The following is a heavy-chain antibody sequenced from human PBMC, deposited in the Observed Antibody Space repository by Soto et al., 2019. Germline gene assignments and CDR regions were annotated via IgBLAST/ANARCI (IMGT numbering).Heavy chain of an antibody. CDR3: AKFDGSPAFDY. V-gene: IGHV3-23*01. J-gene: IGHJ4*02. Sequence: EVQLLESGGGLEQPGGSLRLSCAASGFTFSSYAMSWVRQAPGKGLDWVSAISGSGYNTYYADSVKGRFTISRDNFKNTLYLHMNSLRAEDMAVYYCAKFDGSPAFDYWGQGTLVTVSS. CDR2: ISGSGYNT. D-gene: IGHD3-9*01. CDR1: GFTFSSYA.